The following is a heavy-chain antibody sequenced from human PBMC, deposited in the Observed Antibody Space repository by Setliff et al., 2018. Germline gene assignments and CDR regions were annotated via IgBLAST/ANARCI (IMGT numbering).Heavy chain of an antibody. D-gene: IGHD6-6*01. Sequence: ASVKVSCKASGYTFSANAIHWVRQAPGQRLEWMGFIYTDNGNTKYSKNFQDRVAITRDTSTSTAYMELSSLRSEDTAVYYCAREGVDSRSSTDYRYYMDVWGKGTTVTVS. CDR1: GYTFSANA. V-gene: IGHV1-3*04. CDR3: AREGVDSRSSTDYRYYMDV. CDR2: IYTDNGNT. J-gene: IGHJ6*03.